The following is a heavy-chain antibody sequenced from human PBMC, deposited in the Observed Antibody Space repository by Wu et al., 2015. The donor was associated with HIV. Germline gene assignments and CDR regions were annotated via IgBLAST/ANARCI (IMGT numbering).Heavy chain of an antibody. J-gene: IGHJ2*01. CDR2: SILTMVTT. CDR3: AREPLAAAGDYWYFDL. V-gene: IGHV1-18*01. D-gene: IGHD6-13*01. CDR1: GYTFTRYV. Sequence: QVQLVQSGTEVKKPGASVKVSCKASGYTFTRYVMSWLRQAPGQGLGVDGDGSILTMVTTNYAQKFQGRVTMTTATSTSTAYMELRSLRSDDTAVYYCAREPLAAAGDYWYFDLWAVAPGHCLL.